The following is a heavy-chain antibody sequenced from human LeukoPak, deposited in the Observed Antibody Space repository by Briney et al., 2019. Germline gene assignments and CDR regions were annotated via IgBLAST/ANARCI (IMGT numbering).Heavy chain of an antibody. CDR1: GFTFSSYS. Sequence: GGSLRLSCAASGFTFSSYSMNWVRQAPGKGLEWVSSISSSSSYIYYADSVKGRFTISRDNAKNSLYLQMNSLRAEDTAVYYCAGVVPAAIDSFDIWGQGTMVTVSS. CDR2: ISSSSSYI. CDR3: AGVVPAAIDSFDI. J-gene: IGHJ3*02. D-gene: IGHD2-2*01. V-gene: IGHV3-21*01.